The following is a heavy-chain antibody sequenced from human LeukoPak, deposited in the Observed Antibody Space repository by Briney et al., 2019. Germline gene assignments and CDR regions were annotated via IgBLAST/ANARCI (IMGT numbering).Heavy chain of an antibody. D-gene: IGHD3-3*01. CDR1: GFTFSSYA. J-gene: IGHJ4*02. CDR3: AKREYNFWSGYFF. Sequence: PGGSLRLSCAASGFTFSSYAMTWVRQAPGKGLEWVSCISDSGGSTYYADSVKGRFTISRDNSKNTLYLQMNSLRAEDTAVYYCAKREYNFWSGYFFWGQGTLVTVSS. V-gene: IGHV3-23*01. CDR2: ISDSGGST.